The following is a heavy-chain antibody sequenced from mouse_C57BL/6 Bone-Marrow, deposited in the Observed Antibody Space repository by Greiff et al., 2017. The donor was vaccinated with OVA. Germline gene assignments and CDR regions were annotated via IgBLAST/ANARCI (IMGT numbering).Heavy chain of an antibody. CDR2: ISSGGSYT. J-gene: IGHJ3*01. CDR1: GFTFSSYG. V-gene: IGHV5-6*02. CDR3: ARRRDYGYDEFAY. Sequence: EVKLQESGGDLVKPGGSLKLSCAASGFTFSSYGMSWVRQTPDKRLEWVATISSGGSYTYYPDSVKGRFTISRDNAKNTLYLQMSSLKSEDTAMYYCARRRDYGYDEFAYWGQGTLVTVSA. D-gene: IGHD2-2*01.